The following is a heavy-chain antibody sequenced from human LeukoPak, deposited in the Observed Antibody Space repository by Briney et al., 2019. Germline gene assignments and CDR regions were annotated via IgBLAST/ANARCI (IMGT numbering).Heavy chain of an antibody. Sequence: PGGSLRLSCAASRFTVSSNYMSWVRQAPGKGLEWVSVIYSGGSTYYADSVKGRFTISRDNSKNTLYLQMNSLRAEDTAVYYCARGEYSSGWYSDYWGQGTLVTVSS. CDR1: RFTVSSNY. CDR2: IYSGGST. J-gene: IGHJ4*02. V-gene: IGHV3-66*01. CDR3: ARGEYSSGWYSDY. D-gene: IGHD6-19*01.